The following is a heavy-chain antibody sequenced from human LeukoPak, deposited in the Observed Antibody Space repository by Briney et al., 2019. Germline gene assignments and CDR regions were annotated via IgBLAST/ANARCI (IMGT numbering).Heavy chain of an antibody. D-gene: IGHD2-15*01. J-gene: IGHJ4*02. CDR3: AKSVVVITFRFDD. CDR2: ISGSGGST. Sequence: GGSLRLSCAASGFTFSSYAMSWVRQAPGKGLEWVSAISGSGGSTYYADSVKGRFTISRDNSKNMVYLQMNNLRADDTAAYYCAKSVVVITFRFDDWGQGALVTVSS. CDR1: GFTFSSYA. V-gene: IGHV3-23*01.